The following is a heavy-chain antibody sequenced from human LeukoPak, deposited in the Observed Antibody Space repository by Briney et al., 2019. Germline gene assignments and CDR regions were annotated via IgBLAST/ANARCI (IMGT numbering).Heavy chain of an antibody. CDR2: IRYDGSDK. D-gene: IGHD2-2*01. V-gene: IGHV3-30*02. J-gene: IGHJ3*02. CDR3: AKDLHQTFGI. Sequence: PGGSLRLSCAASGFTFSSSGMHWVRQAPGKGLEWVAFIRYDGSDKYYADSVKGRFTISRDNSKNTLYLQMNSLRAEDTAVYYCAKDLHQTFGIWGQGTMVTVSS. CDR1: GFTFSSSG.